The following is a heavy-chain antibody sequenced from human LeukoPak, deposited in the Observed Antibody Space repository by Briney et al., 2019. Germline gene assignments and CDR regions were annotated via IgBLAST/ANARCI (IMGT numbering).Heavy chain of an antibody. CDR2: ISGSGRDT. V-gene: IGHV3-23*01. CDR3: AKEAGIGYCSGGSCPDAFDI. Sequence: GGTLRLSCAASGSNFSSYGMTWVRQAPGKGLEWVSIISGSGRDTYYADSVKGRFTISRDKSKNTLYLQMNSLRAEDTAVYYCAKEAGIGYCSGGSCPDAFDIWGQGTMVTVSS. J-gene: IGHJ3*02. D-gene: IGHD2-15*01. CDR1: GSNFSSYG.